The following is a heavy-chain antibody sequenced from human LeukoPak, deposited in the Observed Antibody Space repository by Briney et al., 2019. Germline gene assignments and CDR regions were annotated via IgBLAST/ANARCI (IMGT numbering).Heavy chain of an antibody. J-gene: IGHJ3*02. CDR3: ARGRGRSGEGGFDI. CDR1: GFTFTSSA. D-gene: IGHD1-26*01. CDR2: IVVGSGNT. V-gene: IGHV1-58*02. Sequence: GASVKVSCKASGFTFTSSAMQWVRQARGQRLEWIGWIVVGSGNTNYAQKFQERVTITRDMSTSTAYMELSSLRSEDTAVYYCARGRGRSGEGGFDIWGQGTMVTVSS.